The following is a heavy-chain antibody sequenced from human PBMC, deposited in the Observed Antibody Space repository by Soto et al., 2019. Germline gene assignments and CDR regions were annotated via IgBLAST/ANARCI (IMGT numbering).Heavy chain of an antibody. CDR3: AKVSFASSPYYYDH. V-gene: IGHV3-30*18. Sequence: LRLSCAASGFTFSSYGMHWVRQAPGKGLEWVAVISYDGSNKYYADSVKGRFTISRDNSKNTLYLQMNSLRAEDTAVYYCAKVSFASSPYYYDHWGQGTLVTVSS. J-gene: IGHJ4*02. D-gene: IGHD3-3*01. CDR2: ISYDGSNK. CDR1: GFTFSSYG.